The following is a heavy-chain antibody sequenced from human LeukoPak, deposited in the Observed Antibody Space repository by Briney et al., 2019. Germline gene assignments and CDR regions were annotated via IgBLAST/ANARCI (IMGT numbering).Heavy chain of an antibody. V-gene: IGHV1-2*02. J-gene: IGHJ4*02. CDR3: ARDQVARDIVVVLTATGTIDY. D-gene: IGHD2-15*01. CDR2: INPNNGGR. Sequence: ASVKVSCKASGYTFTGYYLHWVRQAPGEGVEWMGWINPNNGGRTYAQKFQGRVTMTRDTSISAAYMELSRLRSDDTAVYYCARDQVARDIVVVLTATGTIDYWGQGTLVTVSS. CDR1: GYTFTGYY.